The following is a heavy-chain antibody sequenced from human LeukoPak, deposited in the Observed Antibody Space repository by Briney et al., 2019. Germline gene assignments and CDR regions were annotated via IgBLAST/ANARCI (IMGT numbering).Heavy chain of an antibody. CDR1: GDSISSGDYY. CDR3: ARGPYSYDSSGAFDI. CDR2: ISSSGST. J-gene: IGHJ3*02. V-gene: IGHV4-61*02. Sequence: NPSETLSLTCTVSGDSISSGDYYWSWIRQPAGKGLEWIGRISSSGSTNYNPSLKSRVTTSVDTSKNQFSLKLSSVTAADTAVYFCARGPYSYDSSGAFDIWGQGTMVTVSS. D-gene: IGHD3-22*01.